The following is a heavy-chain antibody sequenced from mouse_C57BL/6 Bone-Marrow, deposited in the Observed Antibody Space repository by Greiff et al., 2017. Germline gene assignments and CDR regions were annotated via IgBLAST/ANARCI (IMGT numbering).Heavy chain of an antibody. CDR3: ARSGSNSFAY. V-gene: IGHV1-76*01. CDR2: IYPGSGNT. D-gene: IGHD2-5*01. J-gene: IGHJ3*01. Sequence: QVQLQQSGAELVRPGASVKLSCKASGYTFTDYYINWVKQRPGQGLEWIARIYPGSGNTYYNEKFKGKATLTAEKSSSTAYMQLSSLTSEDSAVYFWARSGSNSFAYWGQGTLVTVSA. CDR1: GYTFTDYY.